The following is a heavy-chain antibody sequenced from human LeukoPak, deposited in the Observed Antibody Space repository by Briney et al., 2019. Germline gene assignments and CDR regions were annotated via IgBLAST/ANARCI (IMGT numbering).Heavy chain of an antibody. D-gene: IGHD3-22*01. CDR2: VSGSGGST. CDR3: AKDLKTITMIVVVISNDAFDI. V-gene: IGHV3-23*01. Sequence: GGSPRLSCAASGFTFSSYAMSWVRQAPGKGLEWVSAVSGSGGSTYYADSVKGRFTISRDNSKNTLYLQMNSLRAEDTAVYYCAKDLKTITMIVVVISNDAFDIWGQGTMVTVSS. J-gene: IGHJ3*02. CDR1: GFTFSSYA.